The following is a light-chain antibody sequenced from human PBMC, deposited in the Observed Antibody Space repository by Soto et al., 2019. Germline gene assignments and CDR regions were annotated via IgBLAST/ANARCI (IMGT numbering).Light chain of an antibody. CDR1: TSNIGYFSL. J-gene: IGLJ3*02. V-gene: IGLV2-23*02. CDR3: CSPWV. Sequence: QSVLTQPASVSGSPGQSITISCTGTTSNIGYFSLVSWYQQHPGKAPKLIIYEVAKRASGISARFSGSKSDNTASLTISGLQADDEAVYYCCSPWVFGGGTQLTVL. CDR2: EVA.